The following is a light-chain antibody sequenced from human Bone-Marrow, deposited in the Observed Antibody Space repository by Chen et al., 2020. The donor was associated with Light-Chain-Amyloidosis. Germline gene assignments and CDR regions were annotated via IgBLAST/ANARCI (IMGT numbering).Light chain of an antibody. V-gene: IGLV3-25*03. CDR1: DLPTKY. CDR2: RDT. Sequence: SYELTQPPSVSVSPAHTARRTGSGDDLPTKYAYWYQQKPGQAPVLVIHRDTERPSGISERFSGSSSGTTATLTISGVQAEDEADYHCQSADSSGTYEVIFGGGTKLTVL. J-gene: IGLJ2*01. CDR3: QSADSSGTYEVI.